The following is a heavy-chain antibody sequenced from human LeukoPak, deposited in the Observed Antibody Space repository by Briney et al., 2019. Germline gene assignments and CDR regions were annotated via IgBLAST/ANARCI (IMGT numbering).Heavy chain of an antibody. Sequence: GGSLRLSCAASGFNFNDAAMTWVRQAPGKVLEWVSLIASSGRNTYYTDSVRGRFTISRDNSKNTLSLQMNSLRVEDTAMYYCAKDIQLSAWGLGTMVTVSS. D-gene: IGHD5-24*01. CDR2: IASSGRNT. CDR3: AKDIQLSA. CDR1: GFNFNDAA. V-gene: IGHV3-23*01. J-gene: IGHJ3*01.